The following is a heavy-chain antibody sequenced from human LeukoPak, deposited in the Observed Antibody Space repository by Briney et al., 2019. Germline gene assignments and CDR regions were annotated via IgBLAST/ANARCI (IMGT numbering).Heavy chain of an antibody. CDR3: AEYCSGGSCSGSFDY. V-gene: IGHV4-39*01. CDR1: GGSISSSSYY. J-gene: IGHJ4*02. Sequence: SETLSLTCTVSGGSISSSSYYWGWIRQPPGKGLEWIGSIYYSGSTYYNPSLKSRVTISVDTSKNQFSLKLSSVTAADTAVYYCAEYCSGGSCSGSFDYWGQGTLVTVSS. CDR2: IYYSGST. D-gene: IGHD2-15*01.